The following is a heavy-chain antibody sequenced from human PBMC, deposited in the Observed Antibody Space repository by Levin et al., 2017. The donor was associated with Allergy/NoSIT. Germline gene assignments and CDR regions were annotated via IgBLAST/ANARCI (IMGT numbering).Heavy chain of an antibody. CDR2: INPNNGAT. J-gene: IGHJ6*03. Sequence: ASVKVSCKASGYIFNEYWMHWVRQAPGQGLEWMGRINPNNGATNYAQTFQGRVTLTRDTSISTVYMELSRLRSDDTAVYYCARDRIAFWTPLRYYYMDVWGKGTTVTVS. D-gene: IGHD3/OR15-3a*01. V-gene: IGHV1-2*06. CDR3: ARDRIAFWTPLRYYYMDV. CDR1: GYIFNEYW.